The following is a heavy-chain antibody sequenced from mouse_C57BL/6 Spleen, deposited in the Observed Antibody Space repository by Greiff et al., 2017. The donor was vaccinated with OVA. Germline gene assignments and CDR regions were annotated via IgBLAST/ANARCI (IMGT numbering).Heavy chain of an antibody. CDR1: GFTFSSYA. V-gene: IGHV5-4*01. J-gene: IGHJ3*01. D-gene: IGHD1-1*01. CDR3: ARGELRTWFAY. CDR2: ISDGGSYT. Sequence: EVQLVESGGGLVKPGGSLKLSCAASGFTFSSYAMSWVRQTPEKRLEWVATISDGGSYTYYPDNVKGRFTIARDNAKNNLYLQMSHLKSEDTAMYYGARGELRTWFAYWGQGTLVTVSA.